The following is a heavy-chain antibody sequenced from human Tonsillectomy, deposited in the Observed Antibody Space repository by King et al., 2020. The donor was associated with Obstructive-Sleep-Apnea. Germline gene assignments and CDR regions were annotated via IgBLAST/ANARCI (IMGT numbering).Heavy chain of an antibody. CDR3: AKDIKYYYDSSGYPRAFDI. D-gene: IGHD3-22*01. CDR1: GFTFDDYD. CDR2: ISWNTGSI. J-gene: IGHJ3*02. Sequence: VQLVESGGCLVQPGRSLRLSCAASGFTFDDYDMHWVRQAPGTALWWCSSISWNTGSIGHAASVKGRFTISRDNANNSLFLQMNSLRAEDTALYYCAKDIKYYYDSSGYPRAFDIWGQGTMVTVSS. V-gene: IGHV3-9*01.